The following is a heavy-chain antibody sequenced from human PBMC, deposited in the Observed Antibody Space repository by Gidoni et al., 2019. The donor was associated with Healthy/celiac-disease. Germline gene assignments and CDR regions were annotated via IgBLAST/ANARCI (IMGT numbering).Heavy chain of an antibody. V-gene: IGHV4-39*01. CDR3: ASSGAVTTNDAFDI. CDR1: GGSISSSSYY. Sequence: QLQLQESGPGLVKPSETLSLTCTVSGGSISSSSYYWGWIRQPTGKGLEWIGSIYYSGSTYYNPSLKSRVTISVDTSKNQFSLKLSSVTAADTAVYYCASSGAVTTNDAFDIWGQGTMVTVSS. CDR2: IYYSGST. D-gene: IGHD4-17*01. J-gene: IGHJ3*02.